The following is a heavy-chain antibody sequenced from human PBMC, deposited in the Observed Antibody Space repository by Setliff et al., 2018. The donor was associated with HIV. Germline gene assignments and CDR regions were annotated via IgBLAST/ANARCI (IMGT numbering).Heavy chain of an antibody. D-gene: IGHD2-2*03. Sequence: ASVKVSCKASGYSFTTYDINWVRQATGQGLEWMGWMNPHSGKTGYAQEFQGRVTMTWDTSTSTAYMELSSLRSDDTAVYYCARMDRDPWGQGTLVTVS. J-gene: IGHJ5*01. CDR1: GYSFTTYD. CDR3: ARMDRDP. V-gene: IGHV1-8*01. CDR2: MNPHSGKT.